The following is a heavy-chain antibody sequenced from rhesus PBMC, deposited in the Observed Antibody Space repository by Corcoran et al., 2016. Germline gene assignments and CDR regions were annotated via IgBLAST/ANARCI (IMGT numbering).Heavy chain of an antibody. Sequence: QVQLQESGPGLVKPSETLSLTCVVSGGSISGGYFWGWIRQHPGKGLEWIGNIYGNSASTYYNPSPKGRATVSKDTSKNQFSLKLSSVTAADTAVYYCARAATAGRKGVYFDYWGQGVLVTVSS. D-gene: IGHD5-36*01. J-gene: IGHJ4*01. CDR3: ARAATAGRKGVYFDY. CDR1: GGSISGGYF. CDR2: IYGNSAST. V-gene: IGHV4S7*01.